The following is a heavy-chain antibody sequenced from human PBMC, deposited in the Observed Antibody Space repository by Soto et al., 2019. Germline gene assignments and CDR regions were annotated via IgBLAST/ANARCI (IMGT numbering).Heavy chain of an antibody. CDR2: INPTGGST. J-gene: IGHJ6*02. D-gene: IGHD6-6*01. Sequence: ASVKVSCKASGYTFTSYYMHWVGQAPGQGLEWMGIINPTGGSTSYEKKVQGRVTMTRETSKSTVYMELCSLRSEDTAVYYCARDLPGFYSSSSEYAMDVWG. CDR3: ARDLPGFYSSSSEYAMDV. CDR1: GYTFTSYY. V-gene: IGHV1-46*01.